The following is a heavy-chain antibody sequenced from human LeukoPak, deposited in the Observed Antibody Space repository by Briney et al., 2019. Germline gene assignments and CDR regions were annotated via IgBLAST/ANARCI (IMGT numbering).Heavy chain of an antibody. V-gene: IGHV3-21*01. J-gene: IGHJ6*03. CDR3: ARIGGGAGYKSNCYMDV. CDR1: GFAFSTYS. D-gene: IGHD5-24*01. Sequence: GGSLRLSCAASGFAFSTYSMNWVRQAPGKGLEWVSAINSESSYIYYADSVKGRFTISRDNAKKSLYLQMNSLRAEDTAVYFCARIGGGAGYKSNCYMDVWGRGTMVTVSS. CDR2: INSESSYI.